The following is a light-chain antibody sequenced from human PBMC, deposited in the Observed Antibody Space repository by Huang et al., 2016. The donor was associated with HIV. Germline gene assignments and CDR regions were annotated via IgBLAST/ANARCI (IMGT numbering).Light chain of an antibody. J-gene: IGKJ1*01. CDR2: GAS. Sequence: AIQMTQSPSSLSASVGDRVTITCRASQGITDDLACYQQKPGKAPKLLISGASTLRSGVPARCSGSGSGTDFTLTISSLQPEDYATYYCLQDHNYPRTFGQGTKVEI. V-gene: IGKV1-6*01. CDR3: LQDHNYPRT. CDR1: QGITDD.